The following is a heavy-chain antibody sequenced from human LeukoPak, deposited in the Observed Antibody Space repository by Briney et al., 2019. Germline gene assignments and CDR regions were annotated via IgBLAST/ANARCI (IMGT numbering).Heavy chain of an antibody. V-gene: IGHV4-30-2*02. J-gene: IGHJ4*02. D-gene: IGHD4-23*01. CDR1: GGSISSGGYY. CDR2: IYHSGST. CDR3: ASTVVTPDRYFDY. Sequence: SETLSLTCTVSGGSISSGGYYWSWIRQPPGKGLEWIGYIYHSGSTYYNPSLKSRVTISVDTSKNQFSLKLSSVTAADTAVYYCASTVVTPDRYFDYWGQGTLVTVSS.